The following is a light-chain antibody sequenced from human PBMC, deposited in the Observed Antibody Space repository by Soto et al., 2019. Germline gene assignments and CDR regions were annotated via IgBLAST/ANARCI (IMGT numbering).Light chain of an antibody. V-gene: IGLV1-51*02. CDR1: SSNIGNNY. CDR2: ENN. CDR3: GTWDDSLSAGV. J-gene: IGLJ3*02. Sequence: QAVVTQPPSVSAAPGQKVTISCSGSSSNIGNNYVSWYQQLPGTAPKLLIYENNKRPSEIPDRFSGSKSGTSATLGITGLQTGDEADYYCGTWDDSLSAGVFGGGTKLTVL.